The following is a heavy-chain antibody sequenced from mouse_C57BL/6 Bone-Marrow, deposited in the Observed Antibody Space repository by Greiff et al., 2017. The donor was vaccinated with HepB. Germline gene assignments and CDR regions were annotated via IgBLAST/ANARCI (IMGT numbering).Heavy chain of an antibody. Sequence: QVQLQQSGAELVRPGASVTMSCKASGYTFTDYEMHWVKQTPVHGLEWIGAIDPETGGTAYNQKFKGKAILTADKSSSTAYMELRSLTSEDSAVYYSTRYLTVIAPYYLDYWGQGTTLTVSS. CDR3: TRYLTVIAPYYLDY. CDR1: GYTFTDYE. J-gene: IGHJ2*01. V-gene: IGHV1-15*01. D-gene: IGHD1-1*01. CDR2: IDPETGGT.